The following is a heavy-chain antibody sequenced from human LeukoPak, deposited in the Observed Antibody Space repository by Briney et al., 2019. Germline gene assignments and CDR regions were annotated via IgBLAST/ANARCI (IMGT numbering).Heavy chain of an antibody. D-gene: IGHD3-22*01. CDR3: ARASNYYDSSGSPLDVGY. J-gene: IGHJ4*02. CDR2: IYSGGST. V-gene: IGHV3-53*01. Sequence: PGGSLRLSCAASGFTVSSNYMSWVRQAPGKGLEWVSVIYSGGSTYYADSVKGRFTISRDNSKNTLYLQMNSLRAENTAVYYCARASNYYDSSGSPLDVGYWGQGTLSPSPQ. CDR1: GFTVSSNY.